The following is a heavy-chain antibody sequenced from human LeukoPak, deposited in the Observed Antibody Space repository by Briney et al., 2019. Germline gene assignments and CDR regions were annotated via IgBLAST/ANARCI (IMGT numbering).Heavy chain of an antibody. Sequence: SVKVSCKASGGTFSSYTISWVRQAPGQGLEWMGRIIPILGIANYAQKFQGRVTITADESTSTAYMELSSLRSEDTAVYYCARVDYGDLRGPRWYFDLWGRGTLVTVSS. V-gene: IGHV1-69*02. D-gene: IGHD4-17*01. CDR2: IIPILGIA. J-gene: IGHJ2*01. CDR1: GGTFSSYT. CDR3: ARVDYGDLRGPRWYFDL.